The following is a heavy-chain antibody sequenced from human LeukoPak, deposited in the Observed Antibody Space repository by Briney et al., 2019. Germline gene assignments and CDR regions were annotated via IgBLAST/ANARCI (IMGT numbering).Heavy chain of an antibody. Sequence: SETLSLTCTVSGGSISSYYWSWIRQPPGKGLEWIGYIYYSGSTYYNPSLKSRVTISVDTSKNQFSLKLSSVTAADTAVYYCARNDFWSGLPDYWGQGTLVTVSS. CDR2: IYYSGST. J-gene: IGHJ4*02. V-gene: IGHV4-59*12. CDR1: GGSISSYY. D-gene: IGHD3-3*01. CDR3: ARNDFWSGLPDY.